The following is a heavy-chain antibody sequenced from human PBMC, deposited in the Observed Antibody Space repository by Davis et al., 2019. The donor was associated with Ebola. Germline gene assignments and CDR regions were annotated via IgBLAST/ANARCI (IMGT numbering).Heavy chain of an antibody. Sequence: GESLKISCAASGFTFSDYYMSWIRQAPGKGLEWVSYISSSGSTIYYADSVKGRFTISRDNAKNSLYLQMNSLRAEDTAVYYCAKDRPDYGDYVFDYWGQGTLVTVSS. CDR1: GFTFSDYY. V-gene: IGHV3-11*01. CDR2: ISSSGSTI. D-gene: IGHD4-17*01. J-gene: IGHJ4*02. CDR3: AKDRPDYGDYVFDY.